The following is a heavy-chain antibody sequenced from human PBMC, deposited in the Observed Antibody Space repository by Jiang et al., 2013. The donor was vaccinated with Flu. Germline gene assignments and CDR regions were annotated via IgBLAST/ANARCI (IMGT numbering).Heavy chain of an antibody. D-gene: IGHD2-21*02. CDR2: ISASGGAT. CDR3: AKEAQMYCGSDCYFDQ. CDR1: GFTFSTYA. Sequence: VQLLESGGGLVQPGGSLRLSCAASGFTFSTYAMTWVRQAPGKGLQWVSAISASGGATYYADSVKGRLTISRDNSKNTLYLQMNSLRLEDTAVYYCAKEAQMYCGSDCYFDQWAREPWSPSP. J-gene: IGHJ4*02. V-gene: IGHV3-23*01.